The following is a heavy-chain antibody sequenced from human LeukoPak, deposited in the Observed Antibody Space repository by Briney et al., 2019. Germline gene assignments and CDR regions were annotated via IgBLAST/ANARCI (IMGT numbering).Heavy chain of an antibody. V-gene: IGHV4-59*01. CDR1: GGSISTYY. J-gene: IGHJ4*02. Sequence: SETLSLTCTVSGGSISTYYWSWIRQPPGKGLEWIGYIYYSGSTNYNPSLKSRVTISVDTSKNQFSLKLNSVTAADTAVYYCARSGYYDNFDYWGLGTLVTVSS. CDR3: ARSGYYDNFDY. CDR2: IYYSGST. D-gene: IGHD3-3*01.